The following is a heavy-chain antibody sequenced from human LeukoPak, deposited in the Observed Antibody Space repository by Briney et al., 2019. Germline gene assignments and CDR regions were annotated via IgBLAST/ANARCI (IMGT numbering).Heavy chain of an antibody. Sequence: GGSLRLSCAASGFIFSDYYMTWVRLTPGTGLEWISYIAPRSNYINYAASVKGRFTVSRDNSRNSVYLQMNSLRAEDTAVYYCSRDPRLMDFWGQGTPVTVSS. J-gene: IGHJ4*02. CDR3: SRDPRLMDF. V-gene: IGHV3-11*05. CDR2: IAPRSNYI. D-gene: IGHD2-8*01. CDR1: GFIFSDYY.